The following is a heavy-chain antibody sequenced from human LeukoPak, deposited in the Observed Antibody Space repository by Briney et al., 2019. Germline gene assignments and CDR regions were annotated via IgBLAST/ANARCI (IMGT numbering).Heavy chain of an antibody. CDR3: AHIAAASALYYYYMDV. J-gene: IGHJ6*03. V-gene: IGHV4-30-2*01. D-gene: IGHD6-13*01. Sequence: SQTLSLTCTVSGGSISSGGYYWSWIRQPPGKGLEWIGYIYHSGSTYYNPSLKSRVTISVDRSKNQFSLKLSSVTAADTAVYYCAHIAAASALYYYYMDVWGKGTTVTVSS. CDR2: IYHSGST. CDR1: GGSISSGGYY.